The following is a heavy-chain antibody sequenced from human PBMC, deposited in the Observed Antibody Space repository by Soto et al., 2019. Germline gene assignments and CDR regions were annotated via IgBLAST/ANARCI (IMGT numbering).Heavy chain of an antibody. CDR3: ARRRYDFWSALSCWFDP. Sequence: QVQLQESGPGLVKPSQTLSLTCTVSGGSISSGGYYWSWIRQHPGKGLEWIGYIYYSGSTYYNPSLQSRVTISVDTSKNQFSLKLSSVTAADTAVYYCARRRYDFWSALSCWFDPWGQGTLVTVSS. CDR2: IYYSGST. D-gene: IGHD3-3*01. V-gene: IGHV4-31*03. J-gene: IGHJ5*02. CDR1: GGSISSGGYY.